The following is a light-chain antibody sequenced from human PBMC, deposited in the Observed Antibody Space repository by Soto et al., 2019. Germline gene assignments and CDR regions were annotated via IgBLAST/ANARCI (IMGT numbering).Light chain of an antibody. CDR2: SNN. CDR3: AAWDESLNGYV. Sequence: QSVLTQPPSASGTPGQRVTISCSGSSSHIGSNTVNWYQQLPGTAPKLLIYSNNQRPSGVPDRFSGSKSGTSASLAISGLQSEDEADYYCAAWDESLNGYVFGTGTKVTVL. CDR1: SSHIGSNT. J-gene: IGLJ1*01. V-gene: IGLV1-44*01.